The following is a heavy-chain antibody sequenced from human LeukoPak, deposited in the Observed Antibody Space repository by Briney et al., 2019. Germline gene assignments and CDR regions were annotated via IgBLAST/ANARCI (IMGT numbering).Heavy chain of an antibody. CDR2: ISGSGGST. CDR1: GFTFNNYA. D-gene: IGHD3-10*01. V-gene: IGHV3-23*01. Sequence: GGSLRLSCAASGFTFNNYAMSWVRQAPGKGLEWVSGISGSGGSTYYADSVKGRFTISRDNAKNTLYLQMNSLRAEDTAVYYCAKDRVVRGVMGALDPWGQGTLVTVSS. J-gene: IGHJ5*02. CDR3: AKDRVVRGVMGALDP.